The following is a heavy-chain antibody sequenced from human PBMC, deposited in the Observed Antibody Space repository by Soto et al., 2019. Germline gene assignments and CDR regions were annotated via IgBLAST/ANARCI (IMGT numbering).Heavy chain of an antibody. CDR1: GGSISSGDYY. D-gene: IGHD3-3*01. V-gene: IGHV4-30-4*01. J-gene: IGHJ5*02. Sequence: PSETLSLTCTVSGGSISSGDYYWSWIRQPPGKGLEWIGYIYYSGSTYYNPSLKSRVTISVDTSKNQFSLKLSSVTAADTAVYYCTREGASITIFSPWFDPWGQGTLVTV. CDR3: TREGASITIFSPWFDP. CDR2: IYYSGST.